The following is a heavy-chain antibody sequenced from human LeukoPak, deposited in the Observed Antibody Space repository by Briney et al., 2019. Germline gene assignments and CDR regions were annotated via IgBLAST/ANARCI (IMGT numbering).Heavy chain of an antibody. D-gene: IGHD3-22*01. CDR1: GGTFSSYA. CDR2: IIPIFGTA. Sequence: GASVKVSCKASGGTFSSYAISWVRQAPGQGLEWMGGIIPIFGTANYAQKFQGRVTITTGESTSTAYMELSSLRSEDTAVYYCARGIVVAFDAFDIWGQGTMVTVSS. J-gene: IGHJ3*02. CDR3: ARGIVVAFDAFDI. V-gene: IGHV1-69*05.